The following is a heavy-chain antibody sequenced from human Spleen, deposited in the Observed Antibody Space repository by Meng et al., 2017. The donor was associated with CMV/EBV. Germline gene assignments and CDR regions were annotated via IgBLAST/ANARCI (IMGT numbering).Heavy chain of an antibody. CDR3: ARPRGLPSEFYY. CDR1: GYIFTSYG. Sequence: ASVKVSCKASGYIFTSYGISWVRQAPGQGLEWMGWISNYNGKTKYAQKFQGRVTMTTDTSTTTAYMELRSLRSDDTAVYYCARPRGLPSEFYYWGQGTLVTVSS. V-gene: IGHV1-18*01. CDR2: ISNYNGKT. J-gene: IGHJ4*02.